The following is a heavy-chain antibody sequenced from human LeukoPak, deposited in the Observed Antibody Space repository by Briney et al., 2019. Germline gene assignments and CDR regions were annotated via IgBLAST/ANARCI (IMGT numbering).Heavy chain of an antibody. CDR2: INPNSGGT. V-gene: IGHV1-2*02. D-gene: IGHD3-10*01. CDR3: ARGWSYYGSGSYYIDPHFDY. CDR1: GYTFTGYY. J-gene: IGHJ4*02. Sequence: ASVKVSCKASGYTFTGYYMHWVRQAPGQGVEGKGWINPNSGGTNYAQKFQGRVTMTRDTSISTAYMELSRLRSDDTAVYYCARGWSYYGSGSYYIDPHFDYWGQGTLVTVSS.